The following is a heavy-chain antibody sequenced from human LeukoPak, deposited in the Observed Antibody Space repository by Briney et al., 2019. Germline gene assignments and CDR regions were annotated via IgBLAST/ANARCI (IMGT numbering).Heavy chain of an antibody. Sequence: GGSPRLSCAASGFTFSSYSMSWVRQAPGKGLEWVSVIYSGGSTYYADSVKGRFTISRDNSKNTLYLQMNSLRAEDTAVYYCARELMVRGVIIRYYFDYWGQGTLVTVSS. CDR1: GFTFSSYS. CDR3: ARELMVRGVIIRYYFDY. CDR2: IYSGGST. J-gene: IGHJ4*02. D-gene: IGHD3-10*01. V-gene: IGHV3-53*01.